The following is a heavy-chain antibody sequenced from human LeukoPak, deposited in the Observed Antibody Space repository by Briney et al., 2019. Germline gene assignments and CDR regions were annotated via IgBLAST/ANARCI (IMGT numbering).Heavy chain of an antibody. CDR3: ARDRDCSSTTCFNAFDI. CDR1: GFTFSTYE. D-gene: IGHD2-2*01. CDR2: ISSDGSSK. Sequence: PGRSLRLSCAASGFTFSTYEMHWVRQAPGKGLEWVAVISSDGSSKYYTDPVEGRFTLPRDNSKNTLYLQVNSLRAEDTPVYYCARDRDCSSTTCFNAFDIWGQGTMVTVSS. J-gene: IGHJ3*02. V-gene: IGHV3-30*04.